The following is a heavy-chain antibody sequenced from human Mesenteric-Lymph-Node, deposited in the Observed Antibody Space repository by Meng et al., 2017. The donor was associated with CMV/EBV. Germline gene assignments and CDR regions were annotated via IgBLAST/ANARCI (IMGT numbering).Heavy chain of an antibody. J-gene: IGHJ4*02. CDR1: GYTFTSYD. CDR3: ARGTSGYDGVDF. D-gene: IGHD5-12*01. CDR2: MNPVSGNT. V-gene: IGHV1-8*01. Sequence: SKASGYTFTSYDLTWVRPATGQGLEWLGCMNPVSGNTGYAQKFQGRVSMTRDNSISTAYMELSSLTSDDTAVYYCARGTSGYDGVDFWGQGTLVTVSS.